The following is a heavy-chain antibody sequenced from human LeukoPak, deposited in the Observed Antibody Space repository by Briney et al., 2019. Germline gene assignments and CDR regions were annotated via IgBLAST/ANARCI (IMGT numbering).Heavy chain of an antibody. CDR3: AKDWRWHQPIYGMNV. CDR2: ISYDGSNQ. J-gene: IGHJ6*02. V-gene: IGHV3-30*18. D-gene: IGHD2-2*01. CDR1: GFSFSGYG. Sequence: PGTSLRLSCVASGFSFSGYGIDWGRQAPGKGLEWVAVISYDGSNQYYTDSVKGRFTISRDNSKNTLFLQMNSLRPEDTAIYYCAKDWRWHQPIYGMNVWGQGTTVTVSS.